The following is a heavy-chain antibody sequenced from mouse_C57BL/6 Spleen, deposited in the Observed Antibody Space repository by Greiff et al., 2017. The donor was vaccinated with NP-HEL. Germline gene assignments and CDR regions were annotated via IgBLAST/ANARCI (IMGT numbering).Heavy chain of an antibody. CDR2: IYPRSGNT. CDR1: GYTFTSYG. CDR3: GVFIYYDYDEVY. V-gene: IGHV1-81*01. D-gene: IGHD2-4*01. Sequence: QVQLKQSGAELARPGASVKLSCKASGYTFTSYGISWVKQRTGQGLEWIGEIYPRSGNTYYNEKFKGKATQTADKSSSTAYMELRSLTSEDSAVYFCGVFIYYDYDEVYWGQGTTLTVSS. J-gene: IGHJ2*01.